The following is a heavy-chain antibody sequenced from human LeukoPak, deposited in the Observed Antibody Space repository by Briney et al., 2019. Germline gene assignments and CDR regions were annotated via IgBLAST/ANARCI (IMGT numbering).Heavy chain of an antibody. V-gene: IGHV4-31*11. J-gene: IGHJ5*02. CDR1: GGSISSGGYY. CDR2: IYYSGST. Sequence: SETLSLTCAVSGGSISSGGYYWSWIRQHPGKGLEWIGYIYYSGSTYYNPSLKSRVTISVDTSKNQFSLKLSSVTAADTAVYYCARSGDIVVGTNWFDPWGQGTLVTVSS. CDR3: ARSGDIVVGTNWFDP. D-gene: IGHD2-15*01.